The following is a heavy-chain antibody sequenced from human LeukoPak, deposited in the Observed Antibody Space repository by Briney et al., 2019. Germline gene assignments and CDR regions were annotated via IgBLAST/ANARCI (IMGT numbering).Heavy chain of an antibody. CDR2: ISGSGGTT. CDR1: GFTFSSYG. J-gene: IGHJ4*02. CDR3: AKEATSLLQHFDY. V-gene: IGHV3-23*01. Sequence: QVGGSLRLSCAASGFTFSSYGVSWVRQAPGKGLEWVSGISGSGGTTFYADSVKGRFTISRDNSKNTLYLQMNSLRAEDTAVYYCAKEATSLLQHFDYWGQGTLVTVSS. D-gene: IGHD5-12*01.